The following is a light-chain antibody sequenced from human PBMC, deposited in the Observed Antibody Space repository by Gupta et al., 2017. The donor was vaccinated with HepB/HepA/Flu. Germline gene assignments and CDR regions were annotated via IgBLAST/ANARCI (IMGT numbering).Light chain of an antibody. J-gene: IGKJ1*01. CDR3: HQSSTLPRT. Sequence: EIVLTQSPDFASVTPKEKVTITCRASQSVRTSLHWYQQKPDQSPKLLIQYASQSFSGVPSRFSGSGPGTYFTLTINSREAEDAATYYCHQSSTLPRTFGQGTKVEIK. CDR1: QSVRTS. V-gene: IGKV6-21*01. CDR2: YAS.